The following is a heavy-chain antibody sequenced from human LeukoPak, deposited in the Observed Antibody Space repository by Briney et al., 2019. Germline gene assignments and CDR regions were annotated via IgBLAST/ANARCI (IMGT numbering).Heavy chain of an antibody. CDR3: ARDPPLVAPPN. J-gene: IGHJ4*02. D-gene: IGHD2-8*02. CDR2: IKQDGSEK. CDR1: RFTFSRYW. Sequence: GGPLRLSCAASRFTFSRYWMSWVRQAPGKGLEWVANIKQDGSEKYYVDSVKGRFTISRDNAKNALYPQLNTLRAEDNTVAYCARDPPLVAPPNWGPGTLVTVSS. V-gene: IGHV3-7*01.